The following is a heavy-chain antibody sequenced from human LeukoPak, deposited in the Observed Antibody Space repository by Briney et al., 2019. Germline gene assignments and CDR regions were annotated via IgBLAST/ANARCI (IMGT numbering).Heavy chain of an antibody. CDR3: ARGDDYGDYWGFY. CDR2: ISTYNGNT. Sequence: ASVKVSCKASGYTFTKYGITWVRQAPGQGLEWMGWISTYNGNTNYAQKLQGRVTMTTDTSTSTAYMELRSLISDDAAVYYCARGDDYGDYWGFYWGQGTLVTVSS. D-gene: IGHD4-17*01. CDR1: GYTFTKYG. V-gene: IGHV1-18*01. J-gene: IGHJ4*02.